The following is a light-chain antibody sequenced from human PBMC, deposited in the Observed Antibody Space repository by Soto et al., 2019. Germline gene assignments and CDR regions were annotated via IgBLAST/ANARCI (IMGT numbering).Light chain of an antibody. Sequence: QSALAQPASVSGSPGQSITISCTGTSSDVGTYNYISWYQQHPGKAPKLMIYNVNDRPSGVSNRFSGSKSGSTASLTISGLQADDESDYYCSSYTSSSTFVFGTGTKVTVL. CDR1: SSDVGTYNY. J-gene: IGLJ1*01. V-gene: IGLV2-14*01. CDR3: SSYTSSSTFV. CDR2: NVN.